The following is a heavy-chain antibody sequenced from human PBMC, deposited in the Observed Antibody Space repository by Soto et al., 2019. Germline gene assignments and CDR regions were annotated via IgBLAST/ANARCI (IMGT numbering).Heavy chain of an antibody. V-gene: IGHV1-69*19. Sequence: QLQLAQSGADVKKAGSSVKVSCKASGGTLSNSAFSWVRQAPGQGLEWMGGIIPVFGIVNYAQKFQDRVTITADESTSTAYMELRSLRSEDTAVYFCATGRIVVVGSRAYYDMDVWGQGTTVTV. CDR2: IIPVFGIV. CDR3: ATGRIVVVGSRAYYDMDV. D-gene: IGHD3-22*01. CDR1: GGTLSNSA. J-gene: IGHJ6*02.